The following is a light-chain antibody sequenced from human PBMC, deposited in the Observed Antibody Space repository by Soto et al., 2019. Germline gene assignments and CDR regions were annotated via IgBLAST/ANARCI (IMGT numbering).Light chain of an antibody. CDR1: QSISSW. J-gene: IGKJ3*01. CDR3: PHGFT. Sequence: DIQMTQSPSTLSASVGDRVTITCRASQSISSWLAWYQQKPGKAPKLLIYDASSLESGVPSRFSGSGSGTEFTRTISSLQPDDFATYCGPHGFTFGPGTKVDS. V-gene: IGKV1-5*01. CDR2: DAS.